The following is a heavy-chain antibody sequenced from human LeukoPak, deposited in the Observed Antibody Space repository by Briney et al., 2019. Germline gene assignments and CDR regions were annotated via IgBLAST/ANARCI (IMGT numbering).Heavy chain of an antibody. CDR2: INAGNGNT. J-gene: IGHJ4*02. CDR3: ARGAVAGIPTPDY. CDR1: GYTFTSYA. V-gene: IGHV1-3*01. D-gene: IGHD6-19*01. Sequence: ASMKVSCKASGYTFTSYAMHWVRQAPGQRLEWMGWINAGNGNTKYSQKFQGRVTITRDTSASTAYMELSSLRSEDTAVYYCARGAVAGIPTPDYWGQGTLVTVSS.